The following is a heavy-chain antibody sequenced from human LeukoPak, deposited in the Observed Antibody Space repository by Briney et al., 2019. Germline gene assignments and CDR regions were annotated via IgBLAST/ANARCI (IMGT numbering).Heavy chain of an antibody. CDR2: IYGGGNT. J-gene: IGHJ4*02. D-gene: IGHD3-22*01. V-gene: IGHV3-53*01. CDR3: ARDGLDSSGYYHPFDY. CDR1: GFTVSSNY. Sequence: GGSLRLSCAASGFTVSSNYMSWVRQAPGKGLEWVSVIYGGGNTYYADSVKGRFTISRDNSKNTVFLQMNSLRAEDTAVYYCARDGLDSSGYYHPFDYWGQGTLVTVSS.